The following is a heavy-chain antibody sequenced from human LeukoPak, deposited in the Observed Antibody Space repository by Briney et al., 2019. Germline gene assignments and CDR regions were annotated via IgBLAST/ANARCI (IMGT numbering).Heavy chain of an antibody. Sequence: PGGSLRLSCAAFGFSFSNSAMHWVRQAPGKGLEYVSAITGNGAFTYYAHSVRGRFTISRDNSKNTLYLQMGSLRGEDMAIYYCARAEDSGSYDYWGQGTLVTVSS. D-gene: IGHD3-10*01. CDR2: ITGNGAFT. V-gene: IGHV3-64*01. J-gene: IGHJ4*02. CDR1: GFSFSNSA. CDR3: ARAEDSGSYDY.